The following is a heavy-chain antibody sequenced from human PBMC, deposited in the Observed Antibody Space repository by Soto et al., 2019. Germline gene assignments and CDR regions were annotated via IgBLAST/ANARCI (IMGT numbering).Heavy chain of an antibody. J-gene: IGHJ6*02. D-gene: IGHD6-13*01. CDR1: GFTFSSYA. V-gene: IGHV3-23*01. Sequence: PGGSLRLSCAASGFTFSSYAMSWVRQAPGKGLEWVSAISGSGGSTYYADSVKGRFTISRDNSKNTLYLQMNSLRAEDTAVYYCAKSARAAAGYYYYYGMDVWGQGTTVTVSS. CDR3: AKSARAAAGYYYYYGMDV. CDR2: ISGSGGST.